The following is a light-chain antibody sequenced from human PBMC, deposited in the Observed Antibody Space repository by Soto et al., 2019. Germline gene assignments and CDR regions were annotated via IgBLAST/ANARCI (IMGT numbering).Light chain of an antibody. J-gene: IGKJ4*01. CDR2: GAS. Sequence: PGGRAALSCRSSQSVSSNSLAWYQQKRGQAPRLLIHGASSRATGIPDRFSGSGSGTDFTLTISSLEPEDFAVYYCQQRSSWPLTFGGGTKVDIK. CDR3: QQRSSWPLT. V-gene: IGKV3D-20*02. CDR1: QSVSSNS.